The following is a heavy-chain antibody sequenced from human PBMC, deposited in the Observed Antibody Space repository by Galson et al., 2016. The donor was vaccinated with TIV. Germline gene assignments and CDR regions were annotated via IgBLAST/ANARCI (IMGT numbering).Heavy chain of an antibody. J-gene: IGHJ6*02. D-gene: IGHD5-18*01. Sequence: SLRLSCAASGFTFDDYAMHWVRQPPGKGLEWVSSINWHGNSVVYADSVKGRFTISRDNGKTSLYLQMNSLRPEDTALYYCAKDRAVDASIDYYFYHAMGVWGQGTAVTVSS. CDR1: GFTFDDYA. CDR2: INWHGNSV. V-gene: IGHV3-9*01. CDR3: AKDRAVDASIDYYFYHAMGV.